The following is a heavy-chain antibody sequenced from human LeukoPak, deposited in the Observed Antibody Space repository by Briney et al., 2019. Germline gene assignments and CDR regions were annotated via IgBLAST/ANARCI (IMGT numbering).Heavy chain of an antibody. Sequence: SVKVSCKASGGTFSSYAISWVRQAPGQGIEWMGRIIPILGIANYAQKFQGRVTITADKSTSTAYMELSSLRSEDTAVYYCASTYGSGSYADEWGQGTLVTVSS. D-gene: IGHD3-10*01. CDR1: GGTFSSYA. J-gene: IGHJ4*02. V-gene: IGHV1-69*04. CDR3: ASTYGSGSYADE. CDR2: IIPILGIA.